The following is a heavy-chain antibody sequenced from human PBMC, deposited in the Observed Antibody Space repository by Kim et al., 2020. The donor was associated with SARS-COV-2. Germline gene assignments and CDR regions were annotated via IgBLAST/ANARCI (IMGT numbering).Heavy chain of an antibody. CDR2: ISGSGTST. CDR3: VKILYGSGSYYSGGGMD. J-gene: IGHJ6*01. V-gene: IGHV3-23*01. Sequence: GGSLRLSCTASGFTFSSYAMSWVRQGPGKGLEWVAGISGSGTSTYYADSVKGRFSISRDNAKNTLHVQMDSLRAEDVAVYYCVKILYGSGSYYSGGGMD. CDR1: GFTFSSYA. D-gene: IGHD3-10*01.